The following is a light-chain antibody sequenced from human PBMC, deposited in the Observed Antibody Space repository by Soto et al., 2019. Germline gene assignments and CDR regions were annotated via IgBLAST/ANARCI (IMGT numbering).Light chain of an antibody. Sequence: EIVLTQSPATLSSFPGDRVTLSCRASQYINTRLAWYQHRPGQAPRLLSYQTSIRADGIPARFSASGTGTDFTLTISDVQPEDFAVYYCHQRQSWPRTFGQGTKVDI. V-gene: IGKV3-11*01. J-gene: IGKJ1*01. CDR2: QTS. CDR3: HQRQSWPRT. CDR1: QYINTR.